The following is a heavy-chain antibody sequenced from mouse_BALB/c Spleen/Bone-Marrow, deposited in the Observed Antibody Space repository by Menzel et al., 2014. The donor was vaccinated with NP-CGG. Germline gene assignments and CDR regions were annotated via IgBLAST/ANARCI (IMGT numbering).Heavy chain of an antibody. CDR2: INPYNDGT. CDR1: GYTFTSYV. D-gene: IGHD1-1*02. J-gene: IGHJ2*01. CDR3: ARYGGY. V-gene: IGHV1-14*01. Sequence: EVKLMESGPELVKPGASVKMSCKASGYTFTSYVMHWVEQKPGQGLEWIGYINPYNDGTKYNEKSKGKATLTSDKSSSTAYMELSSLTSEDSAVYYCARYGGYWGQGTTLTVSS.